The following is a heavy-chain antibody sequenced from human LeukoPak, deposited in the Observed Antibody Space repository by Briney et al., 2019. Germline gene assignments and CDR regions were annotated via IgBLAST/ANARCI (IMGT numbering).Heavy chain of an antibody. CDR3: ARHRFGHLFDY. V-gene: IGHV4-34*01. D-gene: IGHD3-16*01. Sequence: SETLSLTCAVYGGSFSDYYWSWIRQPPGKGLEWIGEINHSGGTNYNPSLKRRVTISVDTSKNQFSLKLSSVTAADTAVYYCARHRFGHLFDYWGQGTLVFVSS. J-gene: IGHJ4*02. CDR2: INHSGGT. CDR1: GGSFSDYY.